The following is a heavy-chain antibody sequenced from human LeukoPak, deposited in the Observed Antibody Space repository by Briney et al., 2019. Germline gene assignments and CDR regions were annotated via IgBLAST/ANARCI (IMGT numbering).Heavy chain of an antibody. CDR2: ISAYNGNT. CDR1: GYTFTSYG. V-gene: IGHV1-18*01. Sequence: ASVKVSCKASGYTFTSYGISWVRQAPGQGLEWMGRISAYNGNTNYAQKLQGRVTMTTDTSTSTAYMELRSLRSDDTAVYYCARDPPGQYYYDSSGYFDYWGQGTLVTVSS. D-gene: IGHD3-22*01. J-gene: IGHJ4*02. CDR3: ARDPPGQYYYDSSGYFDY.